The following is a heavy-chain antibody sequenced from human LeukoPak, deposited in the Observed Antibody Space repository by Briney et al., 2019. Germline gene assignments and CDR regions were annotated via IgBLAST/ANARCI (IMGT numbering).Heavy chain of an antibody. CDR3: VRDRVGPDY. D-gene: IGHD1-26*01. Sequence: GGSLRLSCAASGFTFSSAWMHWVRHAPGTGLVWVSRITDDATTTYADSVRGRFTISRDNANNILYLQMNSLRAEDTAVYYCVRDRVGPDYWGQGTLVTVSS. V-gene: IGHV3-74*01. CDR2: ITDDATT. CDR1: GFTFSSAW. J-gene: IGHJ4*02.